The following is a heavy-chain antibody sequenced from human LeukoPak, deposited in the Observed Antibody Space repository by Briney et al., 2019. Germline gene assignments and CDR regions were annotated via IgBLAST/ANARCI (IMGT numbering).Heavy chain of an antibody. CDR2: IYYSGST. CDR1: GVSISSYY. CDR3: ARHIRTSFIDY. V-gene: IGHV4-59*08. D-gene: IGHD1-14*01. J-gene: IGHJ4*02. Sequence: PSETLSLTCTVSGVSISSYYWSWIRQPPGKGLEWIGYIYYSGSTNYNPSLKSRVTISVDTSKNQFSLKLSSVTAADTAVYYCARHIRTSFIDYWGQGTLVTVSS.